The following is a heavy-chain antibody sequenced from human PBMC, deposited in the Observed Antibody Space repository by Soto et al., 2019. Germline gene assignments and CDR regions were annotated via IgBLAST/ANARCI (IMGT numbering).Heavy chain of an antibody. CDR2: IYYSGST. D-gene: IGHD3-3*01. V-gene: IGHV4-59*12. Sequence: PETLSLTCTVSGGSISSYYWSWIRQPPGKGLEWIGYIYYSGSTNYNPSLKSRVTISVDTSKNQFSLKLSSVTAADTAVYYCTRETTIFGVAPHFDYWGQGTLVTVSS. CDR1: GGSISSYY. J-gene: IGHJ4*02. CDR3: TRETTIFGVAPHFDY.